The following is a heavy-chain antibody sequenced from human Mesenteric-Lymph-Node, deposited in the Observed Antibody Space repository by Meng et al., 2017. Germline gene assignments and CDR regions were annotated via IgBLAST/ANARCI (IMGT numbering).Heavy chain of an antibody. CDR3: ATSATSDAAY. Sequence: GGSLRLSCAASGFTFSSYSMNWVRQAPGKGLAWVASISKDGGEKYYMGSVKGRFTISRDNAKNSLYLQMISLRAEDTAVYYCATSATSDAAYWGQGTLVTVSS. D-gene: IGHD6-13*01. J-gene: IGHJ4*02. V-gene: IGHV3-7*01. CDR2: ISKDGGEK. CDR1: GFTFSSYS.